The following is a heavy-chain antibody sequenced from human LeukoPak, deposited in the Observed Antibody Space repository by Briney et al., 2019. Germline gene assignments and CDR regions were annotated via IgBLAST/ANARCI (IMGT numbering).Heavy chain of an antibody. CDR1: GFIFSGSA. Sequence: GGSLRLSCAASGFIFSGSAMHWVRQPSGKGLEWVGRIRDKSNSYAAEYAASVKGRFTISRDDSKNTAYLQMNSLKSEDTAVYYCTKPFDIWGQGTMVTVSS. V-gene: IGHV3-73*01. J-gene: IGHJ3*02. CDR2: IRDKSNSYAA. CDR3: TKPFDI.